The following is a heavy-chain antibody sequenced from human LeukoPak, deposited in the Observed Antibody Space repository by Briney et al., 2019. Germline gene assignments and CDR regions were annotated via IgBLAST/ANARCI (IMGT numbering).Heavy chain of an antibody. CDR1: GGSFSGYY. J-gene: IGHJ4*02. Sequence: SETLSLTCAVYGGSFSGYYWSWIRQPPGKGLEWIGEINHSGSTNYNPSLKSRLTISVDTSKNQFSLKLSSVTAADTAVYYCARGAGTTFGVVRRAALNYWGQGTLVTVSS. V-gene: IGHV4-34*01. D-gene: IGHD3-3*01. CDR2: INHSGST. CDR3: ARGAGTTFGVVRRAALNY.